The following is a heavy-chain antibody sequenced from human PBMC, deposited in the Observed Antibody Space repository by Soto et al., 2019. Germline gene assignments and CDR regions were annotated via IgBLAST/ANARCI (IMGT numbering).Heavy chain of an antibody. CDR3: ARALGYSGYAGMDV. CDR2: ISPDNGNT. CDR1: GYTFTIYG. Sequence: QVQLVQSGGEVKKPGASVKVSCKASGYTFTIYGINWVRQAPGQGLEWMGWISPDNGNTNNAQKLQGRVTITTDTSTRTAYMEVRSLRSDDTAVYYCARALGYSGYAGMDVWGQGTTVTVSS. V-gene: IGHV1-18*01. J-gene: IGHJ6*02. D-gene: IGHD5-12*01.